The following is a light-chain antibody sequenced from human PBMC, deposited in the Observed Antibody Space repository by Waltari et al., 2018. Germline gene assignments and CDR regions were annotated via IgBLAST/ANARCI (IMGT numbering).Light chain of an antibody. CDR1: QGLVHSNGNTY. CDR3: MQGTHWPPWT. CDR2: EVS. Sequence: SPLSLPVTLGQPASISCRSSQGLVHSNGNTYLSWLQQRPGQSPRRLIYEVSNRDSGVPDRFSGSGSGTDFTLKISRVEAEDIGVYYCMQGTHWPPWTFGQGTKVEIK. V-gene: IGKV2-30*02. J-gene: IGKJ1*01.